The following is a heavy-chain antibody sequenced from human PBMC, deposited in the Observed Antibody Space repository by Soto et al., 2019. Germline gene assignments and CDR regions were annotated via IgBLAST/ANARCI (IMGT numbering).Heavy chain of an antibody. J-gene: IGHJ4*02. Sequence: GGSLSLSCAASGFSFSDYAMSWVRQAPGKGLEWVSVISESGGSTHYADSVRGRFTVSRDNSKNSLSLRMNSLRDEDTAVYFCAKRSPYSSGWYSPIFDYWGQGALVTVSS. D-gene: IGHD6-13*01. V-gene: IGHV3-23*01. CDR2: ISESGGST. CDR3: AKRSPYSSGWYSPIFDY. CDR1: GFSFSDYA.